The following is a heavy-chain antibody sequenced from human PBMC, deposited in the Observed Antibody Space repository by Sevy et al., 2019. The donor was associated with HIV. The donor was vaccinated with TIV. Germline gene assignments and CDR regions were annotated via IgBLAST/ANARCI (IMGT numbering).Heavy chain of an antibody. D-gene: IGHD3-10*01. CDR3: AKDIPGYSGFDH. J-gene: IGHJ4*01. V-gene: IGHV3-43*01. Sequence: GGSLRLSCAASGFTFDDYTMHWVRQVPGKGLEWVSLISWDAKKTDYADSVEGRFTVSRDNRKNSLYLQMNSLRSEDTALYFCAKDIPGYSGFDHWGHGTLVTVSS. CDR2: ISWDAKKT. CDR1: GFTFDDYT.